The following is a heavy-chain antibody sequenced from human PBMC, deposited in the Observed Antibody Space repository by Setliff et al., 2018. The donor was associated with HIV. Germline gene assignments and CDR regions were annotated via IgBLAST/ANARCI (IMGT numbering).Heavy chain of an antibody. D-gene: IGHD5-12*01. V-gene: IGHV3-30-3*01. CDR1: GFTFSSYA. J-gene: IGHJ4*02. CDR3: HSGYDTEEQSYFDY. Sequence: SLRLSCAASGFTFSSYAMHWVRQAPGKGLEWVAVISYDGSNKYYADSVKGRFTISRDNAKNTLYLQMNSLRAEDTGVYYCHSGYDTEEQSYFDYWGQGAQVTVSS. CDR2: ISYDGSNK.